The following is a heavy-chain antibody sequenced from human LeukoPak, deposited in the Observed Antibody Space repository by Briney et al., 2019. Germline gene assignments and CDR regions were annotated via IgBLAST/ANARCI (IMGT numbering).Heavy chain of an antibody. D-gene: IGHD5-12*01. V-gene: IGHV3-23*01. CDR1: GFTLSSYE. CDR3: ARDVDIVATILDY. Sequence: GGSLRLSCTVSGFTLSSYEMTWFRQAPGKGLEWVSSIGYGGGDSHYADSVKGRFTISRDNSKNTLYLQMNSLRAEDTAVYYCARDVDIVATILDYWGQGTLVTVSS. J-gene: IGHJ4*02. CDR2: IGYGGGDS.